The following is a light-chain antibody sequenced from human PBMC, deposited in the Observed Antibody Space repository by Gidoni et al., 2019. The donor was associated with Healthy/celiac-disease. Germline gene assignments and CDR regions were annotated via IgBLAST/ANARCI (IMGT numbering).Light chain of an antibody. Sequence: DIVMTQSPDSLAVSLGERATINCKSSQSLLYTANNKNYLVWYQQKPGQPPKLLIYWASTRESGVPDRFSGSGSGTDFTLTISSLQAEDVAVYYCQQYFTTPITFGGGTKVEGK. V-gene: IGKV4-1*01. CDR2: WAS. J-gene: IGKJ4*01. CDR1: QSLLYTANNKNY. CDR3: QQYFTTPIT.